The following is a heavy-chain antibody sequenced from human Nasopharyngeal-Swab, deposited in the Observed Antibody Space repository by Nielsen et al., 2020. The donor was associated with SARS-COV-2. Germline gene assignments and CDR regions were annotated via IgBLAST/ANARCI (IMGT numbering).Heavy chain of an antibody. V-gene: IGHV1-69*13. J-gene: IGHJ4*02. D-gene: IGHD3-22*01. CDR3: ALTGPYDSSGNYFDY. CDR1: ECNFISYA. CDR2: IIPIFATA. Sequence: SVKVSCSASECNFISYAISWVRPAPGQELEWMGGIIPIFATANYAQKFQGRVTITADESTSTAYMELSSLRSEDTAVYYCALTGPYDSSGNYFDYWGQGTLVTVSS.